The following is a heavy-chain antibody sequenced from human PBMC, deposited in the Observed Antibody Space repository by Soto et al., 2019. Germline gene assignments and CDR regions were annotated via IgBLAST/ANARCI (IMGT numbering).Heavy chain of an antibody. V-gene: IGHV3-74*01. J-gene: IGHJ6*02. CDR1: GFIFSNCW. Sequence: EVQLVESGGGLVQPGGSLRLSCVASGFIFSNCWMYWVRQAPGMGLVWVSHINSDGSYTTYADSVKGRFTISRDNANNTLYLQMNSLRAEDTAVYYCVRAIGHYGMDVWGRGTTVTVSS. CDR3: VRAIGHYGMDV. CDR2: INSDGSYT. D-gene: IGHD3-22*01.